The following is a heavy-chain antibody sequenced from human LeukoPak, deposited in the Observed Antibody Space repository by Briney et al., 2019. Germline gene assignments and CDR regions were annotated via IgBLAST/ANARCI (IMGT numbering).Heavy chain of an antibody. V-gene: IGHV3-48*03. D-gene: IGHD3-16*01. CDR3: ARVAYSYYFDY. Sequence: GGSLRLSCAASGFTFSSYEMHWVRQAPGKGLEWVSYITSSGSTIYYADSVKGRFTISRDNAKNSLYLQMNSLRAEDTAVYYCARVAYSYYFDYWGQGTLVTVSS. CDR1: GFTFSSYE. CDR2: ITSSGSTI. J-gene: IGHJ4*02.